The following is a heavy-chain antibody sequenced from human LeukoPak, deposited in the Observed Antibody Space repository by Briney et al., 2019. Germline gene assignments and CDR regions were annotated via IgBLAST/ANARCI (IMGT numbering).Heavy chain of an antibody. CDR2: IYYSGST. J-gene: IGHJ6*04. Sequence: SETLSLTCTVSGGSISSYYWSWIRQPPGEGLEWIGYIYYSGSTNYNPSLKSRVTISVDTSKNQFSLKLSSVTAADTAVYYCASLAVAGTRGGYYYYGIDVWGKGTTVTVSS. CDR1: GGSISSYY. CDR3: ASLAVAGTRGGYYYYGIDV. D-gene: IGHD6-19*01. V-gene: IGHV4-59*01.